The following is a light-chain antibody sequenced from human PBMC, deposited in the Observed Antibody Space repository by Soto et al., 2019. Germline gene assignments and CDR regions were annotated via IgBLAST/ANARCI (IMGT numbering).Light chain of an antibody. V-gene: IGKV3-15*01. J-gene: IGKJ4*01. CDR2: DAS. CDR1: HRVNTY. CDR3: QQYNSWPLT. Sequence: EILMTQSPATLSVSPGEGATLSCRASHRVNTYFAWYQQRPGQAPRLLIYDASTRATGIPARFSGSGSGTEFTLTISSLQSEDFAAYYCQQYNSWPLTFGGGTKVEI.